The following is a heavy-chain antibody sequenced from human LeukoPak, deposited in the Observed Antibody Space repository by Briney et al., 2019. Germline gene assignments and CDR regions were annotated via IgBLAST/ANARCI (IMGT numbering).Heavy chain of an antibody. J-gene: IGHJ4*02. CDR3: ARAGYYSGSGDSGEIDF. D-gene: IGHD3-10*01. CDR1: GLTVSSNY. Sequence: GGSLRLSCPVSGLTVSSNYMSWVRQALGKGLEWVSLIYSDGTTYYADSVKGRFSISRDNSKNTVYLQMNSLRAEDTAMYYCARAGYYSGSGDSGEIDFWGQGTLVTVSS. V-gene: IGHV3-53*01. CDR2: IYSDGTT.